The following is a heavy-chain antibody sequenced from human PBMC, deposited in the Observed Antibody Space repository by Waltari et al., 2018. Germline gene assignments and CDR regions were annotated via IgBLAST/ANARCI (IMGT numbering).Heavy chain of an antibody. V-gene: IGHV1-2*02. CDR3: ARDCWGDYDVTCFDY. CDR1: GYTFTGYY. J-gene: IGHJ4*02. D-gene: IGHD4-17*01. Sequence: QVQLVQSGAEVKKPGASVKVSCKASGYTFTGYYMHWVRQAPGQGLEWMGWINPNSGGTNYAQKFQGRVTMTRDTSISTAYMELSRLRSDDTAVYYCARDCWGDYDVTCFDYRGQGTLVTVSS. CDR2: INPNSGGT.